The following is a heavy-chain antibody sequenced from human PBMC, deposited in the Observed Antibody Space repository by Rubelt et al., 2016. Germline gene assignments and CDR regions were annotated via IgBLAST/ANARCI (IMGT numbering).Heavy chain of an antibody. J-gene: IGHJ6*02. Sequence: EVQVLESGGGLVQPGGSLRLSCAASGFTFSSYSMNWVRQAPGKGLEWVSYISSSSSTIYYADSVKGRFTISRDNAKNSLYLQMNSLRAEDTAVYYCARGRGGYDSSGYYYYYGMDVWGPGTTVTVSS. D-gene: IGHD3-22*01. CDR1: GFTFSSYS. CDR3: ARGRGGYDSSGYYYYYGMDV. V-gene: IGHV3-48*04. CDR2: ISSSSSTI.